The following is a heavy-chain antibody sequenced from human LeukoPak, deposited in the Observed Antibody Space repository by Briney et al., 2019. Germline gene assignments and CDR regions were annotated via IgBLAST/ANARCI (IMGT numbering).Heavy chain of an antibody. D-gene: IGHD2-15*01. Sequence: GRSLRLSCAASGFTFSSYGMHWVRQTPGKGLEWVAVISYHGSDKYYANSVKGRFTISRDNSKNTVYLQMNSLRGDDTAIYYCARDPTPSGSTWPDAFDIWGQRTMVTVSS. CDR3: ARDPTPSGSTWPDAFDI. J-gene: IGHJ3*02. CDR1: GFTFSSYG. CDR2: ISYHGSDK. V-gene: IGHV3-30*03.